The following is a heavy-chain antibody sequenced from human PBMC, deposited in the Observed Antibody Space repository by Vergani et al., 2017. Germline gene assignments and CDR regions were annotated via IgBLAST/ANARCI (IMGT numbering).Heavy chain of an antibody. J-gene: IGHJ6*02. CDR2: IIPIFGTA. V-gene: IGHV1-69*01. CDR3: ARVYGDRTYYYYGMDV. D-gene: IGHD4-17*01. CDR1: GGTFSSYA. Sequence: QVQLVQSGAEVKKPGASVKVSCKASGGTFSSYAISWVRQAPGQGLEWMGGIIPIFGTANYAQKVQGRVTITADESTSTAYMELSSLRSEDTAVYYCARVYGDRTYYYYGMDVWGQGTTVTVSS.